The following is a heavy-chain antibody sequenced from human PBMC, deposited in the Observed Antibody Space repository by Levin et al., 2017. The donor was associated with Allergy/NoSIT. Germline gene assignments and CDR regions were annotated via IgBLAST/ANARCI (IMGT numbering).Heavy chain of an antibody. D-gene: IGHD6-13*01. CDR1: GFTFSSYS. J-gene: IGHJ5*02. CDR3: ARACIAAANWFDP. V-gene: IGHV3-48*01. Sequence: LSLTCAASGFTFSSYSMNWVRQAPGKGLEWVSYISSSSSTIYYADSVKGRFTISRDNAKNSLYLQMNSLRAEDTAVYYCARACIAAANWFDPWGQGTLVTVSS. CDR2: ISSSSSTI.